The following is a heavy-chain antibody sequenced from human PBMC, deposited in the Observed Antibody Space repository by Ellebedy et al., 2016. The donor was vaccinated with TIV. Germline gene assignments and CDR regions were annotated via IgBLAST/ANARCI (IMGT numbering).Heavy chain of an antibody. CDR1: GFNISDQY. CDR2: IRNRINNNNI. CDR3: ASSGWFSSYFFDF. J-gene: IGHJ4*02. D-gene: IGHD6-19*01. Sequence: GGSLRLSCAASGFNISDQYMDWVRQAPGKGLQWVGRIRNRINNNNIEYAASVKGRFTISKDDSENSLYLQMDSLKTEDTAVYYCASSGWFSSYFFDFWGQGALVTVSS. V-gene: IGHV3-72*01.